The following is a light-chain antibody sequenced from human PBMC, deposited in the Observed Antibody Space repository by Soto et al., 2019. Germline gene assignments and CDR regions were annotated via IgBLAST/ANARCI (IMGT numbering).Light chain of an antibody. CDR1: RSNIGSNT. V-gene: IGLV1-44*01. Sequence: QSVLTQPPSASGTPGQRVTISCSGSRSNIGSNTVSWYQQLPGTAPKLLIYGINQRPSGVPDRFSGSTSGTSASLAISGLQSEDEANYYWATWDDSLSGSVVFGGGTKVTVL. J-gene: IGLJ2*01. CDR3: ATWDDSLSGSVV. CDR2: GIN.